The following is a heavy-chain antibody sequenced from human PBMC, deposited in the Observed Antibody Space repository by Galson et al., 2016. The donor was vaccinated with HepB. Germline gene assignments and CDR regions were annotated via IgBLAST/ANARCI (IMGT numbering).Heavy chain of an antibody. CDR2: ITPIFGTA. CDR1: GGTFSSNA. V-gene: IGHV1-69*13. Sequence: SVKVSCKASGGTFSSNAINWVRQAPGQGLEWMGRITPIFGTAKYAQKFQGRVTITADESTTTAYMALSSLRAEDTAVYYCAKLEGGLTYYGMDVWGHGTTVTVSS. CDR3: AKLEGGLTYYGMDV. D-gene: IGHD2-15*01. J-gene: IGHJ6*02.